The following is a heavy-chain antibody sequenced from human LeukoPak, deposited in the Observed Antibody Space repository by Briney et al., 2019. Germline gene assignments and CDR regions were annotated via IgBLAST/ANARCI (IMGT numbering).Heavy chain of an antibody. D-gene: IGHD3-16*01. CDR3: AKEIHTFGGVIGDAFDI. CDR2: ISWDGGST. CDR1: GFTFDDYA. Sequence: GGSLRLSCAASGFTFDDYAMHWVRQAPGKGLEWVSLISWDGGSTYYADSVKGRFTISRDNSKNSLYLQMNSLRAEDTALYYCAKEIHTFGGVIGDAFDIWGQGTIVTVSS. V-gene: IGHV3-43D*03. J-gene: IGHJ3*02.